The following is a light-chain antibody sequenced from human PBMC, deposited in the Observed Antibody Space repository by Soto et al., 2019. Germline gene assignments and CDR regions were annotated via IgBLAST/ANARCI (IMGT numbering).Light chain of an antibody. Sequence: EIVITQSPATLSVSLGERATLSCRARQSVRSNLGWYQQKPGQAPRLLIYGASTRATGIPARISGSGFGTEFTLTISSLQSEDFAVYYCQQYNNWPRNTFGQGTKLEIK. J-gene: IGKJ2*01. CDR3: QQYNNWPRNT. V-gene: IGKV3-15*01. CDR2: GAS. CDR1: QSVRSN.